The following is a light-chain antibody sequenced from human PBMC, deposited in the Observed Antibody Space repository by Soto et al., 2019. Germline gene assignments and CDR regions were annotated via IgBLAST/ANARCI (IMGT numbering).Light chain of an antibody. Sequence: EIVMTQSPATLSVSPGERATLSCRASQRVSSNLAWYQQKPGQAPRLLIYGASTRATGIPARFSGSGSGTDFTLTISSLQPEDFATYYCQQLNSHPFTLGGGTKVDIK. V-gene: IGKV3D-15*01. CDR3: QQLNSHPFT. J-gene: IGKJ4*01. CDR2: GAS. CDR1: QRVSSN.